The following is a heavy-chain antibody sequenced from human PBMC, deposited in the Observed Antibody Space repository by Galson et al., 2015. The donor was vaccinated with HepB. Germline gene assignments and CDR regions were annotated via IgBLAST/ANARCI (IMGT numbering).Heavy chain of an antibody. D-gene: IGHD2-21*01. CDR3: GRAQAYCGGDCSLIDN. V-gene: IGHV3-30-3*01. J-gene: IGHJ4*02. CDR2: ISSDGSDK. Sequence: LRLSCAASGFTFSTYAMHWVRQAPGKGLEWVAGISSDGSDKLYAGSVKGRFSISRDNSKNTVYLQMNSLGAEDTALYYCGRAQAYCGGDCSLIDNWGQGTLVTVSS. CDR1: GFTFSTYA.